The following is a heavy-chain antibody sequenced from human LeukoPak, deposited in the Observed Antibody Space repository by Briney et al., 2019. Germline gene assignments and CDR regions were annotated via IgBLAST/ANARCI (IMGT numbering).Heavy chain of an antibody. Sequence: SETLSLTCTVSGGSISSGGYSWSWIRQHPGKGLEWIGYIYYSGSTYYNPSLKSRVTISVDTSKNQFSLKLSSVTAADTAVYYCARVPVEPYYYYGMDVWGQGTTVTVSS. CDR1: GGSISSGGYS. D-gene: IGHD1-14*01. J-gene: IGHJ6*02. CDR2: IYYSGST. CDR3: ARVPVEPYYYYGMDV. V-gene: IGHV4-31*03.